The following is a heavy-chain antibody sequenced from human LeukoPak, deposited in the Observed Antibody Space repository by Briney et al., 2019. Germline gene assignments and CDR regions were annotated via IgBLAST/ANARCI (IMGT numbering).Heavy chain of an antibody. D-gene: IGHD3-3*01. CDR2: IYSGGST. CDR1: GFTVSSNY. CDR3: ARGGNYDFWSGYQYYFDY. Sequence: PGGSLRLSCAASGFTVSSNYMSWVRQAPGKGLEWVSVIYSGGSTYYADSVKGRFTISRDNSKNTLYLQMNSLRTEDTAVYYCARGGNYDFWSGYQYYFDYWDQGTLVTVSS. J-gene: IGHJ4*02. V-gene: IGHV3-66*02.